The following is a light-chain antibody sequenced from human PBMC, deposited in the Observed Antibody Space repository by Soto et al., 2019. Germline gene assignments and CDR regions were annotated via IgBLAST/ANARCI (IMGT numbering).Light chain of an antibody. CDR2: EVY. J-gene: IGLJ3*02. CDR3: CSYAGSRWM. Sequence: QSVLTQPASVSGSPGQSITFSCTGSSDDIGSFNLVSWYQQYSGKAPKLILYEVYKRPLGVSDRFSGSKSGSTASLTISGLQAEDEADYHCCSYAGSRWMFGGGTKLTVL. V-gene: IGLV2-23*02. CDR1: SDDIGSFNL.